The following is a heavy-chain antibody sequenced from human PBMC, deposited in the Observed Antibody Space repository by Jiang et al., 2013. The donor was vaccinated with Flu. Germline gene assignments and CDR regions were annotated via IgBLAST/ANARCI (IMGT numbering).Heavy chain of an antibody. CDR2: IYTSGST. CDR1: GGSISSYY. Sequence: SLTCTVSGGSISSYYWSWIRQPAGKGLEWIGRIYTSGSTNYNPSLKSRVTMSVDTSKNQFSLKLSSVTAADTAVHYCARATGLRYFDWFGWFDPWGQGTLVTASS. V-gene: IGHV4-4*07. CDR3: ARATGLRYFDWFGWFDP. D-gene: IGHD3-9*01. J-gene: IGHJ5*02.